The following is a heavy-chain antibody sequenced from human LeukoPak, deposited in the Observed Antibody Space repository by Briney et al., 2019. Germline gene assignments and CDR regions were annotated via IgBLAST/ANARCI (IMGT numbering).Heavy chain of an antibody. J-gene: IGHJ4*02. Sequence: GGSLRLSCVASGFTFSSYAMHWVRQAPGKGLEWVAVISYDGSNKYYADSVKGRFTISRDNSKNTLYLQMNSLRAEDTAVYYCARGREVVPAASLDYWGQGTLVTVSS. CDR1: GFTFSSYA. CDR3: ARGREVVPAASLDY. D-gene: IGHD2-2*01. CDR2: ISYDGSNK. V-gene: IGHV3-30-3*01.